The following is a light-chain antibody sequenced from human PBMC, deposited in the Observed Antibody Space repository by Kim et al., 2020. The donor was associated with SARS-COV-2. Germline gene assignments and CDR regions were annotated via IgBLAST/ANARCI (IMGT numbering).Light chain of an antibody. Sequence: QSALTQPASVSGSPGQSITISCTGTSSDVGAYNYVSWYQQHPGKAPKVIIYDVSDRPSGVSNRFSGSKSGNTASLTISGLQADDEADYYCSSYTSSSTLVFGEGTQLTVL. CDR3: SSYTSSSTLV. CDR1: SSDVGAYNY. CDR2: DVS. J-gene: IGLJ3*02. V-gene: IGLV2-14*03.